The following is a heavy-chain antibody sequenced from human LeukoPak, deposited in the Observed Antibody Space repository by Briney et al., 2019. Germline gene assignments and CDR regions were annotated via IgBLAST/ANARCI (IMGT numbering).Heavy chain of an antibody. D-gene: IGHD3-22*01. J-gene: IGHJ4*02. CDR3: ARSRPRTFTYYYDSSGYWAFDY. CDR2: MNPNSGNT. CDR1: GYTFTSYD. Sequence: ASVKVSCKASGYTFTSYDINWVRQATGQGLEWLGWMNPNSGNTGYAQKFQGRVTMTRNTSISTAYMELSSLRSEDTAVYYCARSRPRTFTYYYDSSGYWAFDYWGQGTLVTVSS. V-gene: IGHV1-8*01.